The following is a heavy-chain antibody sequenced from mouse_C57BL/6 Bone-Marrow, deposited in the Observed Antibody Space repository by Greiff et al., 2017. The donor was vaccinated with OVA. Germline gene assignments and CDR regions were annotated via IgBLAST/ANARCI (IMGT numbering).Heavy chain of an antibody. D-gene: IGHD4-1*01. CDR3: TTDWDDWYFDV. V-gene: IGHV14-4*01. CDR2: IDPGNGDT. Sequence: EVQLQQSGAELVRPGASVKFSCTASGFTIKDAYMHWVKQRPDQGLEWIGWIDPGNGDTEYASKFQGKATITADTSSNTAYLQLSSLTSEDTAVYYCTTDWDDWYFDVWGTGTTVTVSS. CDR1: GFTIKDAY. J-gene: IGHJ1*03.